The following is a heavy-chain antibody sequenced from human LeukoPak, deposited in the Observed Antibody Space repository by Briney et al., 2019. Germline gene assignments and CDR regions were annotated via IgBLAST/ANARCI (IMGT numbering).Heavy chain of an antibody. D-gene: IGHD2-2*03. Sequence: GGSLRLSCAASGFTFSSYSMNWVRQAPGKGLEWVSAISGSGGSTYYADSVKGRFTISRDNSKNTLYLQMNSLRAEDTAVYYCAKTSLDIVVVPAAGFTFDYWGQGTLVTVSS. CDR2: ISGSGGST. CDR3: AKTSLDIVVVPAAGFTFDY. J-gene: IGHJ4*02. V-gene: IGHV3-23*01. CDR1: GFTFSSYS.